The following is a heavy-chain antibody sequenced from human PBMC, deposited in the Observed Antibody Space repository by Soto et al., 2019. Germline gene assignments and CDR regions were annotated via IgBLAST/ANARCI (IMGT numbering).Heavy chain of an antibody. V-gene: IGHV3-23*01. CDR3: AKYRYCSSTSCYYYYYYGMDV. CDR1: GFTFSSYA. J-gene: IGHJ6*02. CDR2: ISGSGGST. D-gene: IGHD2-2*01. Sequence: GGSQRLSCAASGFTFSSYAMSWVRQAPGKGLEWVSAISGSGGSTYYADSVKGRFTISRDNSKNTLYLQMNSLRAEDTAVYYCAKYRYCSSTSCYYYYYYGMDVWGQGTTVTVSS.